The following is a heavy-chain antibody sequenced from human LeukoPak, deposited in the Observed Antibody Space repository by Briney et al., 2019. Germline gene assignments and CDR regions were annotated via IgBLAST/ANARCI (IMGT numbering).Heavy chain of an antibody. Sequence: GGPLSLSCAPSGFTFSSYSINWVRQATGKGLEGLSSISSSSSYIYYADSVRGRFNISRENAKNSVYLQLNSLRAEDTAVYYCAREREGFSMVRRVPSRHQYYYYMDVWGKGATVTISS. CDR2: ISSSSSYI. CDR1: GFTFSSYS. D-gene: IGHD3-10*01. CDR3: AREREGFSMVRRVPSRHQYYYYMDV. J-gene: IGHJ6*03. V-gene: IGHV3-21*01.